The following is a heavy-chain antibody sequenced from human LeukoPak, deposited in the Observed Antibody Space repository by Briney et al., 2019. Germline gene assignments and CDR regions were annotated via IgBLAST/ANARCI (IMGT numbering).Heavy chain of an antibody. CDR1: GGTFSSYA. CDR3: ARPYCSGGSCYWFDY. D-gene: IGHD2-15*01. Sequence: ASVKVSCKASGGTFSSYAISWVRQAPGQGLEWMGGIIPIFGTANYAQKFQGRVTITADESTSTAYMELSSLRSEDTAVYYCARPYCSGGSCYWFDYRGQGTLVTVSS. CDR2: IIPIFGTA. V-gene: IGHV1-69*13. J-gene: IGHJ4*02.